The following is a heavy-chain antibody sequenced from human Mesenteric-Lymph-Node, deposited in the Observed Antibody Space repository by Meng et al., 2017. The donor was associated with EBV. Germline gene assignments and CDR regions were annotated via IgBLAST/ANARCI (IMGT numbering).Heavy chain of an antibody. V-gene: IGHV4-30-2*01. CDR2: IYHSGTT. D-gene: IGHD1-26*01. Sequence: QLQLQESGPGLVRPSQTLSLTFAVAGGSIISGGFSWSWIRQAPGQGLEWIGFIYHSGTTYLNPSLRSRVNLSVDTSKNQFSLNLRSVSAADTAIYYCARSAGGDYFDYWGQGTLVTVSS. CDR1: GGSIISGGFS. CDR3: ARSAGGDYFDY. J-gene: IGHJ4*02.